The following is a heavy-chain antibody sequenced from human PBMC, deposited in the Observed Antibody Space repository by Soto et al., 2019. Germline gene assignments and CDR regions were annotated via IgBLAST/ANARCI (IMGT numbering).Heavy chain of an antibody. CDR1: GYTFTSYA. J-gene: IGHJ4*02. V-gene: IGHV1-3*01. Sequence: QVQLVQSGAEVKKPGASVKVSCKASGYTFTSYAMHWVRQAPGQRLEWMGWINADNGNTKYSQKFQGRVTITRDTAASTAYMGLSSLRYEDTAVYYWARLGSYDILPRYSKIDYWGQGTLVTVSS. CDR2: INADNGNT. CDR3: ARLGSYDILPRYSKIDY. D-gene: IGHD3-9*01.